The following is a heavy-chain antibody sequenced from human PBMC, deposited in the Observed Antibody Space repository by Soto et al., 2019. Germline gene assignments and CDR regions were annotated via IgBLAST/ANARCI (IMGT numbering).Heavy chain of an antibody. Sequence: XGSLRLSCAASGFTFSSHSMNWVRQAPGKGLEWVSSISSSSSYIYYADSVKGRFTISRDNAKNSLYLQMNSLRAEDTAVYYCARDRRAIFGVVNHLDYYYYGMDVWGQGTTVTVSS. V-gene: IGHV3-21*01. J-gene: IGHJ6*02. CDR2: ISSSSSYI. D-gene: IGHD3-3*01. CDR1: GFTFSSHS. CDR3: ARDRRAIFGVVNHLDYYYYGMDV.